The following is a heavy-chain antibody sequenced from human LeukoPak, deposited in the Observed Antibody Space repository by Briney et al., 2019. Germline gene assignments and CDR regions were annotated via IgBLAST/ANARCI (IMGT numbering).Heavy chain of an antibody. CDR3: ARGVSDPRFSSGWPPEGYYFDY. D-gene: IGHD6-19*01. Sequence: KSSETLSLTCTVSGGSICNSDYYWRWIRQPPGKGLEWIGSIYYRGSTYYNPSLTSRVTISIDKSKNQFSLKLSSVTAADTAVYYCARGVSDPRFSSGWPPEGYYFDYWGQGTLVTVSS. J-gene: IGHJ4*02. V-gene: IGHV4-39*07. CDR1: GGSICNSDYY. CDR2: IYYRGST.